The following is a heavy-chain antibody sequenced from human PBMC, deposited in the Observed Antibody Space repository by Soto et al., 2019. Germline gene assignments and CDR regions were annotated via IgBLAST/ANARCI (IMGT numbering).Heavy chain of an antibody. CDR3: ARSPIGYDYRVFSWTFGYYFDY. J-gene: IGHJ4*02. V-gene: IGHV3-7*01. CDR1: GFTFSSYW. D-gene: IGHD5-12*01. CDR2: IKQDGSEK. Sequence: GGSLRLSCAASGFTFSSYWMSWVRQAPGKGLEWVANIKQDGSEKYYVDSVKGRFTISRDNAKNSLYLQMNSLRAEDTAGYYCARSPIGYDYRVFSWTFGYYFDYWGQGTLVTVSS.